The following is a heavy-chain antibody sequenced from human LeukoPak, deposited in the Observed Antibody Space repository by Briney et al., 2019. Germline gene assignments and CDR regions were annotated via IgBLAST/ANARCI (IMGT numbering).Heavy chain of an antibody. J-gene: IGHJ4*02. CDR3: AKDLVIPPFGY. Sequence: GGSLRLSCAASGFTFSSYAMSWVRQAPGKGLEWVSAISGSGGSTYYADSVKGRFTISRDNSKNTLYLQMNSLRAQDTAVYYCAKDLVIPPFGYWGQGTLVTVSS. D-gene: IGHD2-21*01. CDR1: GFTFSSYA. CDR2: ISGSGGST. V-gene: IGHV3-23*01.